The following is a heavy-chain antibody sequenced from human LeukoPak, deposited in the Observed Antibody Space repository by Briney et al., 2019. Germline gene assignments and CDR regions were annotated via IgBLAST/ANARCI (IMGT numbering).Heavy chain of an antibody. J-gene: IGHJ3*02. CDR2: IYYSGST. CDR1: GGSISSGGYY. Sequence: SETLSLTCTVSGGSISSGGYYWSWIRQHPGKGLEWIGYIYYSGSTYYNPSLKSRVTISVDTSKNQFSLKLSSVTAADTAVYYCAGQYSSGWDNAFDIWGQGTMVTVSS. V-gene: IGHV4-31*03. D-gene: IGHD6-19*01. CDR3: AGQYSSGWDNAFDI.